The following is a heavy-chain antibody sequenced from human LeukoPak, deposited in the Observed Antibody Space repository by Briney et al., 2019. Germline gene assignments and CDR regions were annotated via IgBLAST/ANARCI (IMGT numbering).Heavy chain of an antibody. D-gene: IGHD3-10*01. Sequence: PGGSLRPSCAASGFTFSSYSMNWVRQAPGKGLQWVSSISSSRSYIYYPDSVKGRFTISRDNAKNSLYLQMNSLRAEDTAVYYCARGDGATPPDAFDIWGQGKMVTVSS. CDR2: ISSSRSYI. CDR1: GFTFSSYS. CDR3: ARGDGATPPDAFDI. J-gene: IGHJ3*02. V-gene: IGHV3-21*01.